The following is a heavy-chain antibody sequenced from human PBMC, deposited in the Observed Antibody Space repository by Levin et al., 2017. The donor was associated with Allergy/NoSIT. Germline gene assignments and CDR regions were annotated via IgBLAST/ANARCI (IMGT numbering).Heavy chain of an antibody. V-gene: IGHV6-1*01. Sequence: SQTLSLTCAISGDRVSSTSAAWNWLRQSPSRGLEWLGRTYYRSKWYNNYALSVRGRITVNPDTSKNQFSLQLNSVTPEDTAVYYCARGYSFAHDYWGQGTLVTVSS. CDR1: GDRVSSTSAA. J-gene: IGHJ4*02. D-gene: IGHD5-18*01. CDR2: TYYRSKWYN. CDR3: ARGYSFAHDY.